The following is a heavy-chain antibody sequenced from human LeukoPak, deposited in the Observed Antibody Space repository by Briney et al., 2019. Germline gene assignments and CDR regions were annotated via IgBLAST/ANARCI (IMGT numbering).Heavy chain of an antibody. CDR3: ARAPYDYYYYYGMDV. Sequence: PGGSLRLSCAASGFTFSDYYMSWIRQAPGKGLEWVPYISSSSSYTNYADSVKGRFTISRDNAKNSLYLQMNSLRAEDTAVYYCARAPYDYYYYYGMDVWGQGTTVTVSS. CDR2: ISSSSSYT. J-gene: IGHJ6*02. D-gene: IGHD4-17*01. CDR1: GFTFSDYY. V-gene: IGHV3-11*06.